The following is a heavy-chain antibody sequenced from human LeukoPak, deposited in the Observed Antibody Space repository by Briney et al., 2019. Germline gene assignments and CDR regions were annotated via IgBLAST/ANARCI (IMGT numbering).Heavy chain of an antibody. D-gene: IGHD6-19*01. Sequence: GGSLRLSCAASGFTFSSYAMSWVRQAPGKGLEWVSVISGSGGSTYYADSVKGRFTISRDNSKNTLYLQMNSLRAEDTAVYYCAKGTDSSGWYLKSDYWGQGTLVTVSS. V-gene: IGHV3-23*01. CDR2: ISGSGGST. CDR3: AKGTDSSGWYLKSDY. CDR1: GFTFSSYA. J-gene: IGHJ4*02.